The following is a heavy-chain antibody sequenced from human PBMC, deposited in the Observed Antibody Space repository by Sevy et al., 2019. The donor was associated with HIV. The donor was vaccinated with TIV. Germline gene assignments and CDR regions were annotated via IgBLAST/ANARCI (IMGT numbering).Heavy chain of an antibody. CDR1: GFTFRTYA. CDR2: ISYDGSNT. D-gene: IGHD3-22*01. CDR3: ARDGGYDSRGYDLSNY. J-gene: IGHJ4*02. Sequence: GGSLRLSCAALGFTFRTYAMHRVRQAPGKCLARLAVISYDGSNTYYADSVKGRLTISRDSSKNTLYLQMNSLRAEDTAVYFCARDGGYDSRGYDLSNYWGQGTLVTVSS. V-gene: IGHV3-30*04.